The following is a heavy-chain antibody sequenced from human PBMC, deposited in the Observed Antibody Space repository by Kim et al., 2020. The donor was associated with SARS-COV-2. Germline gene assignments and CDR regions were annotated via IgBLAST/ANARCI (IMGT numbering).Heavy chain of an antibody. Sequence: GGSLRLSCAASGFTFSSYAMHWVRQAPGKGLEWVAVISYDGSNKYYADSVKGRFTISRDNSKNTLYLQMNSLRAEDTAVYYCASSPGIAVATAGYWGQGT. CDR3: ASSPGIAVATAGY. J-gene: IGHJ4*02. CDR2: ISYDGSNK. CDR1: GFTFSSYA. V-gene: IGHV3-30*04. D-gene: IGHD6-19*01.